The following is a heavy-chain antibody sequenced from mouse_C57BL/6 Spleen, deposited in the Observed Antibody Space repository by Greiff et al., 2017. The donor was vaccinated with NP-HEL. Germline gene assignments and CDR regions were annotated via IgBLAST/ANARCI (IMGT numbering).Heavy chain of an antibody. D-gene: IGHD3-2*02. J-gene: IGHJ3*01. Sequence: EVKLMESGGDLVKPGGSLKLSCAASGFTFSSYGMSWVRQTPDKRLEWVATISSGGSYTYYPDSVKGRFTISRDNAKNTLYLQMSSLKSEDTAMYYCAETAQAKFAYWGQGTLVTVSA. V-gene: IGHV5-6*01. CDR2: ISSGGSYT. CDR3: AETAQAKFAY. CDR1: GFTFSSYG.